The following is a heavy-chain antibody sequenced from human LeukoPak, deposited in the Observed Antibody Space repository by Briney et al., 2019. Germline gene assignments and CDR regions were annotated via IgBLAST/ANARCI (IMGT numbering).Heavy chain of an antibody. CDR2: IYYSGST. D-gene: IGHD6-13*01. Sequence: PSETLSLTCTVSGGSISSSSYYWGWIRQPPGKGLEWIGSIYYSGSTYHNPSLKSRVTISVDTSKNQFSLKLSSVTAADTAVYYCARHQIAAGLYYFDYWGQGTLVTVSS. V-gene: IGHV4-39*01. CDR1: GGSISSSSYY. CDR3: ARHQIAAGLYYFDY. J-gene: IGHJ4*02.